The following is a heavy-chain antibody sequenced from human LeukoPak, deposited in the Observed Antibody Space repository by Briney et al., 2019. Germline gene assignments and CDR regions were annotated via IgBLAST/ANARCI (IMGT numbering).Heavy chain of an antibody. CDR1: GFTFDDYA. J-gene: IGHJ5*02. Sequence: GGSLRLSCAASGFTFDDYAMHWVRQAPGKGLEWVSLISGDGGSTYYADSVKGRFTISRDNSKNSLYLQMNSLRTEDTALYYCAKDRGYYYGSGSYSRWFDPWGQGTLVTVSS. D-gene: IGHD3-10*01. CDR2: ISGDGGST. V-gene: IGHV3-43*02. CDR3: AKDRGYYYGSGSYSRWFDP.